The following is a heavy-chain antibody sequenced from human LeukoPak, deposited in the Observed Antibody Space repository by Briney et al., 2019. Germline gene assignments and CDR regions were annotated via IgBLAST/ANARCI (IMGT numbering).Heavy chain of an antibody. J-gene: IGHJ3*02. CDR1: GYTFTSYY. Sequence: GASVKVSCKASGYTFTSYYMHWVRQAPGQGLEWMGIINPSGGSTKYEQKFQGRVTMTRDTSTSTVYMELSSLRSDDTAVYYCARVLVRRGTDAFDIWGQGTMVTVSS. D-gene: IGHD6-6*01. CDR2: INPSGGST. CDR3: ARVLVRRGTDAFDI. V-gene: IGHV1-46*01.